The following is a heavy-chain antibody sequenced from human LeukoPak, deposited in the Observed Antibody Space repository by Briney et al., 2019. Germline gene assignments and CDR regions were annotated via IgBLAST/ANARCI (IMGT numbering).Heavy chain of an antibody. Sequence: GGSLRLSCAASGFTFSSYGMHWVRQAPGKGLEWVAFIRYDGSNKYYADSVKGRFTISRDNSKNTLYLQMNSLRAEDTAVYYCAKPRIRRYCSSTSCYEAFDIWGQGTMVTVSS. V-gene: IGHV3-30*02. CDR1: GFTFSSYG. CDR3: AKPRIRRYCSSTSCYEAFDI. J-gene: IGHJ3*02. CDR2: IRYDGSNK. D-gene: IGHD2-2*01.